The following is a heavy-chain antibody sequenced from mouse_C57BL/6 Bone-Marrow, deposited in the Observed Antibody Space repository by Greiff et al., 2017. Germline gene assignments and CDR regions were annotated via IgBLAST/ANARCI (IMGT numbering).Heavy chain of an antibody. V-gene: IGHV1-4*01. D-gene: IGHD1-1*01. Sequence: QVQLQQSGAELARPGASVKMSCKASGYTFTSYTMHWVKQRPGQGLEWIGYINPSSGYTKYNQKFKDKATLTADKSSSTAYMQLSSLTSEDSAVYYCARTDTTVVATDYWRQGTTLTVSS. CDR2: INPSSGYT. J-gene: IGHJ2*01. CDR1: GYTFTSYT. CDR3: ARTDTTVVATDY.